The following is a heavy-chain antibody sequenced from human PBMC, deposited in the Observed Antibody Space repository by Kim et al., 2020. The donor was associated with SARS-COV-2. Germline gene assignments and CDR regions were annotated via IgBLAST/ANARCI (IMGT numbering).Heavy chain of an antibody. D-gene: IGHD3-10*01. CDR3: TRTPRGPGEPAFDY. CDR1: GYTFTNYN. J-gene: IGHJ4*02. V-gene: IGHV1-3*01. CDR2: INGGNGKT. Sequence: ASVKVSCKASGYTFTNYNIHWVRQAPGQRLEWMGCINGGNGKTKYSEKFQGRVTFTTDTSASTAYMDLSSLRSEDTAVYSCTRTPRGPGEPAFDYCGLG.